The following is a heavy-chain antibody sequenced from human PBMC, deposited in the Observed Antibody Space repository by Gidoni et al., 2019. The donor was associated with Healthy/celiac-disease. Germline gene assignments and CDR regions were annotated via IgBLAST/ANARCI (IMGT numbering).Heavy chain of an antibody. CDR2: IFSNDEK. Sequence: QVTLKESGPVLVKPTETLPLTCPVPGFSLSNPRMGVSWIRQPPGKALEWLAHIFSNDEKSYSTSLKSRLTISKDTSKSQVVLTMTNMDPVDTATYYCARAQIAVAGDWYFDLWGRGTLVTVSS. V-gene: IGHV2-26*01. D-gene: IGHD6-19*01. J-gene: IGHJ2*01. CDR1: GFSLSNPRMG. CDR3: ARAQIAVAGDWYFDL.